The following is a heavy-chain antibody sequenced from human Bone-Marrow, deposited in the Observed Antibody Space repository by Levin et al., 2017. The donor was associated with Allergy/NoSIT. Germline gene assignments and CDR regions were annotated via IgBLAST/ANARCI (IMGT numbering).Heavy chain of an antibody. CDR3: AKGRGEFDY. J-gene: IGHJ4*02. CDR2: CSGSGDAT. V-gene: IGHV3-23*01. CDR1: GITFSSYA. Sequence: PGGSLRLSCAASGITFSSYAMSWVRQAPGKGLEWVSACSGSGDATYYADSVKGRFTISRDNSKNTLYLQMNSLRVDDTAVYYCAKGRGEFDYWGQGTLVTVSS. D-gene: IGHD3-10*01.